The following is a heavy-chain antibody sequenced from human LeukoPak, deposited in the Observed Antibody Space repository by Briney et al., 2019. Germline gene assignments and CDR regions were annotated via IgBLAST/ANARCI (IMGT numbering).Heavy chain of an antibody. D-gene: IGHD2-21*01. CDR2: IIGRGTSA. J-gene: IGHJ6*02. V-gene: IGHV3-23*01. CDR1: GFTFSAYA. CDR3: AKPNGNVVAVPMDV. Sequence: PGGSMRLSCAASGFTFSAYAMNWVRQAPGKGLEWVSSIIGRGTSAFYADSVKGRFTISRDNSKNTLYLQMNSLTAADTAVYYCAKPNGNVVAVPMDVWGQGTTVTVPS.